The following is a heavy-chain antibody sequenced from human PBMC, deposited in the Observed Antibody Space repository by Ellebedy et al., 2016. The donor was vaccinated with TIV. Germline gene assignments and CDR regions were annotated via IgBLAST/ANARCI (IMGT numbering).Heavy chain of an antibody. CDR1: GFSFSLHT. CDR2: ISDGNTYI. CDR3: ASEDPSGTYYKN. D-gene: IGHD3-10*01. J-gene: IGHJ4*02. V-gene: IGHV3-21*01. Sequence: GESLKISCAASGFSFSLHTMNWVRQAPGKGLEWVSSISDGNTYIYYADSVKGRFTISRDNVEKLLFLQMNSLRVEDTAVYFCASEDPSGTYYKNWGQGTLVTVSS.